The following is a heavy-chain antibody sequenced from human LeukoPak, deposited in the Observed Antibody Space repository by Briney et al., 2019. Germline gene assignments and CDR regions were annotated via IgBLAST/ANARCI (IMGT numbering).Heavy chain of an antibody. CDR1: GGTFSSYA. V-gene: IGHV1-69*01. D-gene: IGHD6-19*01. CDR2: IIPIFGTA. Sequence: SVEVSCKASGGTFSSYAISWVRQAPGQGLEWMGGIIPIFGTANYAQKFQGRVTITADESTSTAYMELSSLRSEDTAVYYCARDLAVAGTSLYYFDYWGQGTLVTVSS. CDR3: ARDLAVAGTSLYYFDY. J-gene: IGHJ4*02.